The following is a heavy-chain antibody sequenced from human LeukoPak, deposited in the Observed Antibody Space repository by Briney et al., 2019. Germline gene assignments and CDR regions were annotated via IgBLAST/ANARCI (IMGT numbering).Heavy chain of an antibody. Sequence: GRSLRLSCAASGFTFSSYGMHWVRQAPGKGLEWVAVISYDGSNKYYADSVKGRFTISRDNSKNTLYLQMNSLRAEDTAVYYCAKDEVSGDYGKVYYYYGMDVWGQGTTVTVSS. CDR2: ISYDGSNK. J-gene: IGHJ6*02. V-gene: IGHV3-30*18. D-gene: IGHD4-17*01. CDR1: GFTFSSYG. CDR3: AKDEVSGDYGKVYYYYGMDV.